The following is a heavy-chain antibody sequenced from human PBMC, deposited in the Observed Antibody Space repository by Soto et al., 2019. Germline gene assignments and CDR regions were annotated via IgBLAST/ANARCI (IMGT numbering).Heavy chain of an antibody. D-gene: IGHD4-17*01. CDR3: ARVSTDY. CDR1: GFTFSSYA. CDR2: ISYDGSNK. Sequence: QVPLVESGGGVVQPGRSLRLSCAASGFTFSSYAMHWVRQAPGKGLEWVAVISYDGSNKYYADSVKGRFTISRDNSKNTLYLQMNSLRAEDTAVYYCARVSTDYWGQGTLVTVSS. V-gene: IGHV3-30-3*01. J-gene: IGHJ4*02.